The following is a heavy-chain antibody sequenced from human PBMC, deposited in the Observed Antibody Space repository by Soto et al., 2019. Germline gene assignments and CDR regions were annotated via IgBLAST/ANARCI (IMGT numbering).Heavy chain of an antibody. D-gene: IGHD1-1*01. J-gene: IGHJ4*02. CDR3: ARDGTFNWV. CDR1: GFTVSKNY. Sequence: ELQLVASGGGLVQPGGSLRLSCAASGFTVSKNYLRWVRQAPGKGLEWVSLIYSGGDTYYADSVKGRFTISRDNSKNTLYLQMNSLRAQDTAVYYCARDGTFNWVGGQGILVTVSS. CDR2: IYSGGDT. V-gene: IGHV3-66*01.